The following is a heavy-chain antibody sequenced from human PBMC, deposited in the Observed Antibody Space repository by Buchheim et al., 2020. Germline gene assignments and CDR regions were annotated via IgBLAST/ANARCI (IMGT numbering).Heavy chain of an antibody. CDR2: ISYDGSHK. J-gene: IGHJ4*02. V-gene: IGHV3-30*18. Sequence: QVQLVESGGGVVQPGRSLRLSCAASGFTFSRYHMHWVRQAPGKGLEWLAVISYDGSHKYYADSVQGRFTFSRDNSKNTLYLQMNSLRAEDTAMYYCAKDRSYCSGGSCPNYFDYWGQGTL. CDR3: AKDRSYCSGGSCPNYFDY. CDR1: GFTFSRYH. D-gene: IGHD2-15*01.